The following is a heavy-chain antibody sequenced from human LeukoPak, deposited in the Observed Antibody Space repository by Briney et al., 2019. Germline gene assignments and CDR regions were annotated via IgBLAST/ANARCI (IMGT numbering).Heavy chain of an antibody. D-gene: IGHD6-13*01. V-gene: IGHV4-4*09. CDR2: IYTSGST. CDR3: ARLGMYSSSWPYYYYYYMDV. Sequence: SEALSLTCTVSGGSLSSCYWSWIRQPPGKGVQWVGYIYTSGSTNYNPSLKSRVTISVDTSKNQFSLKLSSVTAADTAVYYCARLGMYSSSWPYYYYYYMDVWGKGTTVTVSS. CDR1: GGSLSSCY. J-gene: IGHJ6*03.